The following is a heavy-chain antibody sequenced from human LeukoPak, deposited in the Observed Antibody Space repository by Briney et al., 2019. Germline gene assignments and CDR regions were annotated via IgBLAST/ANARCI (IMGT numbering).Heavy chain of an antibody. J-gene: IGHJ4*02. D-gene: IGHD3-22*01. CDR3: AKGSYYDSSGSFYFDH. CDR2: ISGSGDNT. CDR1: GFTFSSYA. Sequence: GGSLRLSCAASGFTFSSYAMSWVRQAPGKGLEWVSGISGSGDNTYYADSVKGRFTISRDNSKNTLYVQVNSLGTEDTAAYYCAKGSYYDSSGSFYFDHWGQGTLVTVSS. V-gene: IGHV3-23*01.